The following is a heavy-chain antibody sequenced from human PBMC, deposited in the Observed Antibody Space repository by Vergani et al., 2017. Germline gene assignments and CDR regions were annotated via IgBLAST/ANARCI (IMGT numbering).Heavy chain of an antibody. Sequence: VQLVESGGGLVQPGGSLRLSCAASGFTFSSYAMHWVRQAPGKGLEWVAVISYDGSNKYYADSVKGRFTISRDNSKNTLYLQMNSLRAEDTAVYYCAREPFGELSFDYWGEGSLVTVSS. CDR3: AREPFGELSFDY. D-gene: IGHD3-10*01. CDR1: GFTFSSYA. CDR2: ISYDGSNK. J-gene: IGHJ4*02. V-gene: IGHV3-30-3*01.